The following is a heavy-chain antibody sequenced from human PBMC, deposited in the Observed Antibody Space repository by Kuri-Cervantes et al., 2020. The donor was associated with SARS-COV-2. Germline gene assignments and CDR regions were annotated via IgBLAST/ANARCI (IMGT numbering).Heavy chain of an antibody. Sequence: ASVKVSCKVSGYTLTELSMHWVRQAPGKGLEWMGGFDPEDGETIYAQKFQGRVTMTRDTSISTAYMELSRLRSDDTAVYYCARGLWFGETDYWGQGTLVTVSS. CDR2: FDPEDGET. CDR1: GYTLTELS. CDR3: ARGLWFGETDY. V-gene: IGHV1-24*01. D-gene: IGHD3-10*01. J-gene: IGHJ4*02.